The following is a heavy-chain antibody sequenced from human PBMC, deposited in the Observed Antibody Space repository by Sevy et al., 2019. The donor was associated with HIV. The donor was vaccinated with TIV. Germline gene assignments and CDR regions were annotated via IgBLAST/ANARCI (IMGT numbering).Heavy chain of an antibody. J-gene: IGHJ4*02. CDR1: GFTFSDAW. Sequence: GGSLRLSCAASGFTFSDAWLSWVRQAPGKGLEWVGRVRSKGDGGTTDYAAPVKGRFTIARDDSKNVLYVQMNSLKIEDTGVYYCTTDGADWGQRTRVTVSS. CDR3: TTDGAD. CDR2: VRSKGDGGTT. V-gene: IGHV3-15*01.